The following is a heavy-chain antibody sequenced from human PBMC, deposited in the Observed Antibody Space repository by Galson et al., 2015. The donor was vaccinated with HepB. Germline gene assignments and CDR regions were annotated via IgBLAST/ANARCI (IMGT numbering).Heavy chain of an antibody. CDR3: ARDSSSVDAFDI. J-gene: IGHJ3*02. D-gene: IGHD6-6*01. CDR1: GFTLRRFV. Sequence: SPGIPLAAPGFTLRRFVFHWGRQAPGKGLEWVAVISYDGSNKYYADSVKGRFTISRDNSKNTLYLQMNSLRAEDTAVYYCARDSSSVDAFDIWGQGTMVTVSS. CDR2: ISYDGSNK. V-gene: IGHV3-30-3*01.